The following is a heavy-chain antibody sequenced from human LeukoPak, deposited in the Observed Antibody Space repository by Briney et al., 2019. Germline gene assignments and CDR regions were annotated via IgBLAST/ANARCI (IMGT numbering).Heavy chain of an antibody. D-gene: IGHD3-10*01. CDR1: GYSFTSYW. Sequence: GESLKISCKASGYSFTSYWIGWLGQLPGKGLEGMVIIYPGDCDTRYNPSFQGQVTISADKSISNAHMQWSSLKASETDMYYCARHWRKVWFGELLKGFVFDYWGQGTLVTVSS. V-gene: IGHV5-51*01. J-gene: IGHJ4*02. CDR2: IYPGDCDT. CDR3: ARHWRKVWFGELLKGFVFDY.